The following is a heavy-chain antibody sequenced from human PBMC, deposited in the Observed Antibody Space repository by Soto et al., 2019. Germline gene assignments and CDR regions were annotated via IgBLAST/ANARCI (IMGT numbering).Heavy chain of an antibody. CDR3: ARDTPPAELDY. Sequence: LRRSCEAHGFSFSDYELNSVREAPGEGLRWDDYLGIDGETTFSADSVEGQFVLSRDNAKNSHFLQNDRPPGNHTAVYFCARDTPPAELDYWGQGSLVTVSS. J-gene: IGHJ4*02. CDR1: GFSFSDYE. V-gene: IGHV3-48*03. D-gene: IGHD1-26*01. CDR2: LGIDGETT.